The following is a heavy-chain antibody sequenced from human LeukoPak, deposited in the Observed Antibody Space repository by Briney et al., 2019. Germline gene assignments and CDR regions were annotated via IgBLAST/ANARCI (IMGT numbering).Heavy chain of an antibody. Sequence: SETLSLTCTVSGGSISSGGYYWSWIRQHPGKALEWIGYIYYSGSTYYNPSLKSRVTISVDTSKNQFSLKLSSVTAADTAVYYCASSSASHDAFDIWGQGTMVTVSS. CDR2: IYYSGST. J-gene: IGHJ3*02. CDR1: GGSISSGGYY. CDR3: ASSSASHDAFDI. V-gene: IGHV4-31*03.